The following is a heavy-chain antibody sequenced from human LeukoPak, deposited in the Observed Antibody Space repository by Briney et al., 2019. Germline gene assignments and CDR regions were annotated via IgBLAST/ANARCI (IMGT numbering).Heavy chain of an antibody. Sequence: ASVKVSCTASGYTFTNYYMHWVRQAPGQGLEWMGIINPSGGSTSYAQKFQGRVTMTRNTSTSTVYMEMSSLRSDDTAVYYCARGENTWRNWLDPWGLGTLVTVSS. CDR2: INPSGGST. CDR1: GYTFTNYY. CDR3: ARGENTWRNWLDP. V-gene: IGHV1-46*01. D-gene: IGHD2/OR15-2a*01. J-gene: IGHJ5*02.